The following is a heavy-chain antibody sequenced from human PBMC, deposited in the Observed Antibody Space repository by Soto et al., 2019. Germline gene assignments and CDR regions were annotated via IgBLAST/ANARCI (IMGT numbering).Heavy chain of an antibody. J-gene: IGHJ6*02. D-gene: IGHD6-19*01. V-gene: IGHV3-23*01. CDR2: ISGSGGST. CDR3: AKDETGYSSGERDYGMDV. CDR1: GFPFSSYA. Sequence: GGSLRLSCAASGFPFSSYAMSWVRQAPGKGLEWVSAISGSGGSTYYAECVKGRFTISRDNSKNTLYLQMNSLRAEDTAVYYCAKDETGYSSGERDYGMDVWGQGTTVTVSS.